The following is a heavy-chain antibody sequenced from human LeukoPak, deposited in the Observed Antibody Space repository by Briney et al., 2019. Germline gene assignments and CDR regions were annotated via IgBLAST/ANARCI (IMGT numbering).Heavy chain of an antibody. CDR3: AGGRGKVIAAAGLSFDY. CDR2: IYYSGST. J-gene: IGHJ4*02. Sequence: SETLSLTCTVSGGSISSYYWSWIRQPPGKGLEWIGYIYYSGSTNYNPSLKSRVTISVDTSKNQFSLKLSSVTAADTAVYYCAGGRGKVIAAAGLSFDYWGQGTLVTVSS. CDR1: GGSISSYY. V-gene: IGHV4-59*08. D-gene: IGHD6-13*01.